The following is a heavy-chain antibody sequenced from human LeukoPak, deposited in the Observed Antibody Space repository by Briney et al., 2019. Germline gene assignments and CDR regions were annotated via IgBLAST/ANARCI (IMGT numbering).Heavy chain of an antibody. Sequence: PSETLSLTCTVSGGSISSSGYYWGWIRQPPGKGLEWLGSISYSGSTSYNPSRKSRVTISLDTSKNQFSLKLSSVTAADTAMYYCARGRYRGYYLTYYFDYWGQGTLVTVSS. J-gene: IGHJ4*02. D-gene: IGHD3-22*01. CDR2: ISYSGST. CDR1: GGSISSSGYY. CDR3: ARGRYRGYYLTYYFDY. V-gene: IGHV4-39*07.